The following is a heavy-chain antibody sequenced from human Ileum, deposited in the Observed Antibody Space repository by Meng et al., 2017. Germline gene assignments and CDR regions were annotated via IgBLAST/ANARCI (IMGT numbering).Heavy chain of an antibody. J-gene: IGHJ3*02. CDR1: GGSISSYY. CDR2: IYYSGST. V-gene: IGHV4-59*01. CDR3: ARDRLYSESYPDAFDI. D-gene: IGHD1-26*01. Sequence: SETLSLTCTVPGGSISSYYWSWIRQPPGKGLEWIGYIYYSGSTNYNPSLKSRVTISVDTSKNQFSLKLSSVTAADTAVYCCARDRLYSESYPDAFDIWGQGTMVTVSS.